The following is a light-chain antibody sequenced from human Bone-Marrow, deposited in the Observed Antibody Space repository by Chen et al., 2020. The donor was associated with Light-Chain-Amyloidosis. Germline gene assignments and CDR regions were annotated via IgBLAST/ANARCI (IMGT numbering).Light chain of an antibody. CDR2: SVS. V-gene: IGLV2-14*03. Sequence: QSALTQPASVSGSPGQSITISCTGTSRDVGAYNFVSWYQQHPGKAPKLMIYSVSNRPSGVSNRFSGSKSGNTASLTISGLQAEDEADYYCSSYTSSSTLLYVFGTGTKVTVL. CDR1: SRDVGAYNF. J-gene: IGLJ1*01. CDR3: SSYTSSSTLLYV.